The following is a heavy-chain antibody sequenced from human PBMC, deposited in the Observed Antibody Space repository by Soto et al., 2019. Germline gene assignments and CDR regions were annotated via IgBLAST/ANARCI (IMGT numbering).Heavy chain of an antibody. D-gene: IGHD3-3*01. Sequence: QVQLVQSGADVKKPGASVKVSCKASGYTFTSYGISWVRQAPGQGLEWMGWISAYNGNTNYAQKLQGRVTMTTDASTSTAYMELRSLRSDDTAVYYCARDWIRFLEHYGMDVWGQGTTVTVSS. J-gene: IGHJ6*02. CDR3: ARDWIRFLEHYGMDV. CDR2: ISAYNGNT. CDR1: GYTFTSYG. V-gene: IGHV1-18*01.